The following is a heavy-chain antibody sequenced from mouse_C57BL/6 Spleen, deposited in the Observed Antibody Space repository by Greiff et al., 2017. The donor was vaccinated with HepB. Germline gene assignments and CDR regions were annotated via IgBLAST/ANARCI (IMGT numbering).Heavy chain of an antibody. CDR2: ISSGGSYT. CDR1: GFTFSSYG. Sequence: EVKLMESGGDLVKPGGSLKLSCAASGFTFSSYGMSWVRQTPDKRLEWVATISSGGSYTYYPDSVKGRFNIYRDNAKNTLYLQMSSLKSEDKAMYYCARKNYGSSSHGYFDVWGTGTTCTVSS. CDR3: ARKNYGSSSHGYFDV. J-gene: IGHJ1*03. D-gene: IGHD1-1*01. V-gene: IGHV5-6*01.